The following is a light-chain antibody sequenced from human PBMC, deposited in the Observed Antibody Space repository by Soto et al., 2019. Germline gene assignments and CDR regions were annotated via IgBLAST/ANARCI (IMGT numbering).Light chain of an antibody. CDR1: QTVSRMY. CDR3: QQYGSSGT. CDR2: GAS. V-gene: IGKV3-20*01. Sequence: IVLTQSTGTLSLAQVERATLSCRASQTVSRMYLSWFQQKPGQAPRLLIYGASNRATGIPDRFSGSGSGTDFTLTISRMEPEDFAVYYCQQYGSSGTFGQGTKVDIK. J-gene: IGKJ1*01.